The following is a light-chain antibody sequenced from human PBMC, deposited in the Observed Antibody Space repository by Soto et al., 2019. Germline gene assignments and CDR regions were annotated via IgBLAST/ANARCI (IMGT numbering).Light chain of an antibody. CDR1: QSVSSSY. CDR2: VAS. J-gene: IGKJ2*01. CDR3: QQYGSSPPYT. Sequence: EIVLTQSPGTLSLSPGERATLSCRASQSVSSSYLAWYQQKPGQAPRLLIYVASSRATCIPDRLSGSGSGTDFTLTISRLEPEDFAVYYCQQYGSSPPYTFGQGTKLEIK. V-gene: IGKV3-20*01.